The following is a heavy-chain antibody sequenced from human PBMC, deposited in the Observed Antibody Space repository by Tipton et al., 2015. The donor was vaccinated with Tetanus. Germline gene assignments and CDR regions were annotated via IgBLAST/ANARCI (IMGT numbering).Heavy chain of an antibody. CDR2: IYYSGTT. Sequence: TLSLTCSVSGGSITSGSYYWGWIRQPPGKGLEWIGNIYYSGTTYYNSPLKSRVTISLDTSKNHFSLRMTSVTAADTAVYYCARQADNWFDPWGQGTLVAVSS. J-gene: IGHJ5*02. CDR3: ARQADNWFDP. V-gene: IGHV4-39*01. CDR1: GGSITSGSYY.